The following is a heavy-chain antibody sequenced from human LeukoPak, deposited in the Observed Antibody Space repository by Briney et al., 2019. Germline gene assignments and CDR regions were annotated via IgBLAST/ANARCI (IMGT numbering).Heavy chain of an antibody. CDR1: GFTFDDYG. J-gene: IGHJ4*02. CDR3: ARVKYTPASYQVWFGEAYFDY. CDR2: INWNGGST. D-gene: IGHD3-10*01. V-gene: IGHV3-20*04. Sequence: GGSLRLSCAASGFTFDDYGMSWVRQAPGKGLEWVSGINWNGGSTGYADSVKGRFTISRDNAKNSLYLQMNSLRAEDTAVYYCARVKYTPASYQVWFGEAYFDYWGQGTLVTVSS.